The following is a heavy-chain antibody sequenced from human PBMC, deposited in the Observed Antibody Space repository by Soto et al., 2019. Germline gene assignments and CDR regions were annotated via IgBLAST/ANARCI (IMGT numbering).Heavy chain of an antibody. CDR1: GYTFTGYY. CDR3: ARGHHYYDSSPAEYFQH. Sequence: ASVKVSCKASGYTFTGYYMHWVRQAPGQGLEWMGWINPNSGGTNYAQKFQGWVTMTRDTSISTAYMELSRLRSDDTAVYYCARGHHYYDSSPAEYFQHWGQGTLVTVSS. V-gene: IGHV1-2*04. J-gene: IGHJ1*01. CDR2: INPNSGGT. D-gene: IGHD3-22*01.